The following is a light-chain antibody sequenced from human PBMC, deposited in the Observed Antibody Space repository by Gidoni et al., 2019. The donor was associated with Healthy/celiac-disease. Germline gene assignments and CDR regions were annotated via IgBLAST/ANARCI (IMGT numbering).Light chain of an antibody. CDR1: SSDVGGYNY. V-gene: IGLV2-14*01. Sequence: QSALTQPASVSGSPGQSITISCTGTSSDVGGYNYVSWYQQHPGKAPKLMIYEVSNRPSGVSNRFSGSTSGTTASLTISGLQAADEADYYCSSYTSSSTLFGGGTKLTVL. CDR3: SSYTSSSTL. J-gene: IGLJ2*01. CDR2: EVS.